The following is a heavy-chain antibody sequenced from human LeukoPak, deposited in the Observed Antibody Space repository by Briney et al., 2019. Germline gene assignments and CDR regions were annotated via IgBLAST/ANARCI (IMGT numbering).Heavy chain of an antibody. CDR1: GYTFTGYY. CDR3: ARGLNYYYGMDV. V-gene: IGHV1-2*02. J-gene: IGHJ6*02. Sequence: ASVKVSCKASGYTFTGYYMHWVRQAPGQELEWMGWINPNSGGTNYAQKFQGRVTMTRDTSISTAYMELSRLRSDDTAVYYCARGLNYYYGMDVWGQGTTVTVSS. CDR2: INPNSGGT.